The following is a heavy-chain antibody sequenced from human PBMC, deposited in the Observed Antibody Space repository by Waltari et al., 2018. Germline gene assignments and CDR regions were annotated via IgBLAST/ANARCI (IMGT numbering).Heavy chain of an antibody. CDR3: ARQRLGDIVVVVAATPVWYFDL. CDR2: IYYSGST. Sequence: QLQLQESGPGLVQPSETLSLTCTVSGDSISSSSYYWGCIRHPPRQRLAWIGSIYYSGSTYYNPSLKSRVTISVDTSKNQFSLKLSSVTAADTAVYYCARQRLGDIVVVVAATPVWYFDLWGRGTLVTVSS. CDR1: GDSISSSSYY. D-gene: IGHD2-15*01. V-gene: IGHV4-39*01. J-gene: IGHJ2*01.